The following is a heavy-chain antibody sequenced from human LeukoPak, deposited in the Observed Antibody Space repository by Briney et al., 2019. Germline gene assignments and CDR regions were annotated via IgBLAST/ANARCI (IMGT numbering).Heavy chain of an antibody. CDR1: GGSISSYY. D-gene: IGHD3-3*01. J-gene: IGHJ6*03. Sequence: SETLSLTCTVSGGSISSYYWSWIRQPAGKGLEWIGRIYSSGSTNYNPSLKSRVTTSVDTSKNQFTLKLSSVTAADTAVYYCARDLEGDFWSGYSRIYYYYMDVWGKGTTVTVSS. CDR3: ARDLEGDFWSGYSRIYYYYMDV. CDR2: IYSSGST. V-gene: IGHV4-4*07.